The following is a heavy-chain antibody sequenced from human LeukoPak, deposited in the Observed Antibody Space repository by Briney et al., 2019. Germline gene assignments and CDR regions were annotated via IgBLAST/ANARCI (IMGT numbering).Heavy chain of an antibody. Sequence: SGTLSLTCAVSGGSISSSNWWSWVRQPPGKGLEWIGEIYHSGSTNYNPSLKSRVTISVDKSKNQFSLKLSSVTAADTAVYYCARSGYYYDSSGYVGSYYYYYMDVWGKGTTVTVSS. J-gene: IGHJ6*03. CDR1: GGSISSSNW. D-gene: IGHD3-22*01. V-gene: IGHV4-4*02. CDR3: ARSGYYYDSSGYVGSYYYYYMDV. CDR2: IYHSGST.